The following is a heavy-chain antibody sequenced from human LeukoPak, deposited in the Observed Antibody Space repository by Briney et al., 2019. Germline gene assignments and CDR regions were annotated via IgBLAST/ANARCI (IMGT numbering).Heavy chain of an antibody. Sequence: PGGSLRLSCAASGFTFSSYSLNWVRQAPGKGLERVSYISGSSSIINYADSVKGRFTISRDNAKNSLYLQMNSLRDEDTAVYYCARDIRGYNYGFDYWGQGTLVTVSS. V-gene: IGHV3-48*02. J-gene: IGHJ4*02. CDR3: ARDIRGYNYGFDY. CDR1: GFTFSSYS. D-gene: IGHD5-18*01. CDR2: ISGSSSII.